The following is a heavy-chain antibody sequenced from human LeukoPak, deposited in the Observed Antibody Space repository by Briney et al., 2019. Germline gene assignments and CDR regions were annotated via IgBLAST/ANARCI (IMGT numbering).Heavy chain of an antibody. J-gene: IGHJ6*03. CDR3: ARWRGAYYYYMDV. Sequence: ASETLSLTCAVYGGSFSGYYWSWIRQPPGKGLEWIGEINHSGSTNYNPSLKSRVTISVDTSKNQFSLKLSSVTAADTAVYYCARWRGAYYYYMDVWGKGTMVTISS. V-gene: IGHV4-34*01. CDR2: INHSGST. CDR1: GGSFSGYY. D-gene: IGHD3-10*01.